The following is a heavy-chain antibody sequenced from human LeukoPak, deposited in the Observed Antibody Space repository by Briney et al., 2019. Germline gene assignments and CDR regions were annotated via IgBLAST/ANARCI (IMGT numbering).Heavy chain of an antibody. V-gene: IGHV3-7*01. CDR1: GFTFSSYR. CDR2: IKQDGSEI. D-gene: IGHD3-10*01. CDR3: ARLVRGVGGLDV. J-gene: IGHJ6*02. Sequence: GGSLRLSCEVSGFTFSSYRMSWVRQAPGKGLEWVANIKQDGSEIYYVDSVKGRLTISRDNAKNSLYLQMNSLRAEDTAVYYCARLVRGVGGLDVWGQGTTLTV.